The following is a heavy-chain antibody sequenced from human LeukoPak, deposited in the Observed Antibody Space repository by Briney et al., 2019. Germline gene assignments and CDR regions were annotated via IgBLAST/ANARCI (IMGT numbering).Heavy chain of an antibody. V-gene: IGHV3-9*01. Sequence: PGGSLRLSCAASGFTFDDYAMHWVRQAPGKGLEWVSGISWNSGSIGYADSVKGRFTISRDNAKNSLYLQMNSLRAEDTALYYCAKDTEQQLPGDGMDVWGQGTTVTVSS. CDR3: AKDTEQQLPGDGMDV. J-gene: IGHJ6*02. CDR1: GFTFDDYA. CDR2: ISWNSGSI. D-gene: IGHD6-13*01.